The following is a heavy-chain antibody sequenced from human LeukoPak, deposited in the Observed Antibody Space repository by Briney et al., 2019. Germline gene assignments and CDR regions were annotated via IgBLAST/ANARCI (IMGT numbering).Heavy chain of an antibody. V-gene: IGHV1-69*04. D-gene: IGHD3-22*01. Sequence: SVKVSCKASGYTFTSYGISWVRQAPGQGLEWMGRIIPILGIANYAQKFQGRVTITADKSTSTAYMELSSLRSEDTAVYYCARVSGDYYYDSSGGDYWGQGTLVTVSS. J-gene: IGHJ4*02. CDR2: IIPILGIA. CDR3: ARVSGDYYYDSSGGDY. CDR1: GYTFTSYG.